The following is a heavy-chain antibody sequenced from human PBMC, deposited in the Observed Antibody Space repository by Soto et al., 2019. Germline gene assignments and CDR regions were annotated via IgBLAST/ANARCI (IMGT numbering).Heavy chain of an antibody. Sequence: QVQLVQSGSEVKKPGASVKVSCKASGYTFTSYGISWVRQAPGQGLEWMGWISADNGNTNYAQKLQGRVTMTTDTSTSTAYIELRSLRSYDTAVYYCARDRGSYALDYWGQGTLVTVSS. CDR1: GYTFTSYG. D-gene: IGHD1-26*01. CDR2: ISADNGNT. V-gene: IGHV1-18*01. CDR3: ARDRGSYALDY. J-gene: IGHJ4*02.